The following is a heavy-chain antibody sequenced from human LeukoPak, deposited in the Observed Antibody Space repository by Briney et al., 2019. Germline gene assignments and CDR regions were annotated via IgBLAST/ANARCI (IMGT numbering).Heavy chain of an antibody. CDR2: IRYDGSNK. CDR3: AKENRAYSSSFIGPSDY. CDR1: GFTFSSYG. Sequence: GGSLRPSCAASGFTFSSYGMHWVRQAPGKGLEWVAFIRYDGSNKYYADSVKGRFTISRDNSKNTLYLQMNSLRAEDTAVYYCAKENRAYSSSFIGPSDYWGQGTLVTVSS. J-gene: IGHJ4*02. V-gene: IGHV3-30*02. D-gene: IGHD6-6*01.